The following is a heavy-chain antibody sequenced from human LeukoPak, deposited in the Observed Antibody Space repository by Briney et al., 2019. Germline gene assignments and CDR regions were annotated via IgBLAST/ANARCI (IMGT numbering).Heavy chain of an antibody. J-gene: IGHJ6*02. D-gene: IGHD4-17*01. CDR2: ISAYNGNT. Sequence: ASVKVSCKASGYTFTSYGISWVRQAPGQGLEWRGWISAYNGNTNYAQKLHGRVTMTTDTSTSTAYMELRSLRSDDTAVYYCARDSPDDYGDYGYGGYYYYGMDVWGQGTTVTVSS. CDR3: ARDSPDDYGDYGYGGYYYYGMDV. CDR1: GYTFTSYG. V-gene: IGHV1-18*01.